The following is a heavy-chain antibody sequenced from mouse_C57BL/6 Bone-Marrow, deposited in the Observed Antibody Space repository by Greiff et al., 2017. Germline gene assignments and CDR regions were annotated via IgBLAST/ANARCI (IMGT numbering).Heavy chain of an antibody. CDR2: IYPRDGST. V-gene: IGHV1-85*01. CDR3: ARDYGSSYWYFDV. CDR1: GYTFTSYD. Sequence: QVHVKQSGPELVKPGASVKLSCKASGYTFTSYDINWVKQRPGQGLEWIGWIYPRDGSTKSNEKFKGKATLTVDTSSSTAYMELHSLTSEDSAVYFCARDYGSSYWYFDVWGTGTTVTVSS. J-gene: IGHJ1*03. D-gene: IGHD1-1*01.